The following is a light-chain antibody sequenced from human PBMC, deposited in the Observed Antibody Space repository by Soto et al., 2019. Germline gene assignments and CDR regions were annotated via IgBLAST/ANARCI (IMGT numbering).Light chain of an antibody. CDR2: AEF. CDR3: QQSYSTPLT. J-gene: IGKJ4*01. CDR1: QSISSY. V-gene: IGKV1-39*01. Sequence: DIQMTQSPSSLSASVGDRVTISCRASQSISSYLNWYQQKPGKAPKLLIYAEFSLQSGVPSRFSGSGSGTDFTLTISSLQPEVFATYYCQQSYSTPLTVGGGTKVDIK.